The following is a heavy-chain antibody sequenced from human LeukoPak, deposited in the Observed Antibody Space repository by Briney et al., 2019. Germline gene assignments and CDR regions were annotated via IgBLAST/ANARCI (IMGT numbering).Heavy chain of an antibody. V-gene: IGHV6-1*01. CDR3: ARRLTQYDCFDP. Sequence: SQTLSLTCAISGDSVSSNNAAWNWIRQSPSRGLEWLGRTYYRSTWYNDYAVSVRGRITVNPDTSKNQFSLHLNSVTPEDTAVYYCARRLTQYDCFDPWGQGILVTVSS. D-gene: IGHD2-2*01. CDR2: TYYRSTWYN. J-gene: IGHJ5*02. CDR1: GDSVSSNNAA.